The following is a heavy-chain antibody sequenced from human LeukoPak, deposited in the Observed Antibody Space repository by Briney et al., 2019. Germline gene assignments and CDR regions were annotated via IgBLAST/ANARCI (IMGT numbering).Heavy chain of an antibody. CDR2: INGDGSST. CDR1: GFTFSSHW. Sequence: GGSLRLPCAASGFTFSSHWMHWVRQAPGKGLVWVSRINGDGSSTSYADSVKGRFTIFRDNAKHTLHLQMNSLIAEDAGVYYCARDPRTAGSLQTFYWGQGTLVTVSS. D-gene: IGHD6-13*01. J-gene: IGHJ4*02. CDR3: ARDPRTAGSLQTFY. V-gene: IGHV3-74*01.